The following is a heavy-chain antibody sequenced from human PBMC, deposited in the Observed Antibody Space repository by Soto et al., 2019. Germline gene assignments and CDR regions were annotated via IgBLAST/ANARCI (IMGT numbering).Heavy chain of an antibody. CDR2: INVGDGHT. D-gene: IGHD2-8*01. Sequence: ASVKVSCKASGYTFTSYAIHWVRQAPGQRLEWMGWINVGDGHTKYSQKFQDRVTITRDKSTSTAYMELRSLRSDDTAVYYCARERCTNGVCCIDYWGQGTLVTVSS. CDR1: GYTFTSYA. CDR3: ARERCTNGVCCIDY. V-gene: IGHV1-3*01. J-gene: IGHJ4*02.